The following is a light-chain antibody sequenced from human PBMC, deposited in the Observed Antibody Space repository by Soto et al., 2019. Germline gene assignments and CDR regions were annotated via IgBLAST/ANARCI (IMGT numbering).Light chain of an antibody. CDR3: QHYDNSLLT. Sequence: EIVLTQSPGTLSLSPGERATLYCRASQSVSSSHLAWYQQKPGQAPRLLVYGASSRATGTPDRFSGSESGTYFTLTITRLEPEDFAVYYCQHYDNSLLTFGGGTKGDIK. CDR2: GAS. CDR1: QSVSSSH. V-gene: IGKV3-20*01. J-gene: IGKJ4*01.